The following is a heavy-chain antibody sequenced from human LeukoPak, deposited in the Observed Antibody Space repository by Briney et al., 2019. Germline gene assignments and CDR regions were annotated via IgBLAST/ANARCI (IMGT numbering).Heavy chain of an antibody. J-gene: IGHJ4*02. V-gene: IGHV3-30*18. D-gene: IGHD3-22*01. CDR1: GFTFSSYD. CDR2: ISYDGSNE. CDR3: AKGNYYDSSGYRTGGGDY. Sequence: PGRSLRLSCAASGFTFSSYDMHWVRQAPGKGLEWVAVISYDGSNECSDSVKGRFTISRDNSKNTLYLQMNSLRAEDTAVYYCAKGNYYDSSGYRTGGGDYWGQGTLVTVSS.